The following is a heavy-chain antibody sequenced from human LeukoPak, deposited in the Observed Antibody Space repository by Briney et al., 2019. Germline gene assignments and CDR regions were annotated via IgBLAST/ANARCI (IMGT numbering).Heavy chain of an antibody. CDR2: IIPIFGIA. Sequence: ASVKVPCKASGGTFSSYAISWVRQAPGQGLEWMGRIIPIFGIANYAQKFQGRVTITADKSTSTAYMELSSLRSEDTAVYYCARAQDSYGYDPDYWGQGTLVTVSS. CDR3: ARAQDSYGYDPDY. CDR1: GGTFSSYA. J-gene: IGHJ4*02. D-gene: IGHD5-18*01. V-gene: IGHV1-69*04.